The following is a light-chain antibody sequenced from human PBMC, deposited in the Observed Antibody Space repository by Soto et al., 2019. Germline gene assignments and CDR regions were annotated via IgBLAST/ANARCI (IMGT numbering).Light chain of an antibody. CDR1: QSISNY. CDR3: QQYNNWPRT. V-gene: IGKV3-11*01. Sequence: EILLTQSPATLSLSPGDIATLSCRASQSISNYLAWYQHKPGQAPRLLIFDASNRATGIPARFSGSGSGTDFTLTISGLEPEDFAIYYCQQYNNWPRTFGQGTKVDNK. CDR2: DAS. J-gene: IGKJ1*01.